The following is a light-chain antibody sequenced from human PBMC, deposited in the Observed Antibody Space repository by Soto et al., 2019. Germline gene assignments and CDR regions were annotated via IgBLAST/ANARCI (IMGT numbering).Light chain of an antibody. Sequence: QSVLTQPPSASGTPGQRVTISCSGSSNIGSYAVNWYQQLPGTAPKLLIYNNNQRPSGVPVRFSGSKSGTSASLAISGLQSEDEADYYCAAWVGCLSDRVFGGGTKLTVL. CDR2: NNN. V-gene: IGLV1-44*01. CDR1: SNIGSYA. J-gene: IGLJ3*02. CDR3: AAWVGCLSDRV.